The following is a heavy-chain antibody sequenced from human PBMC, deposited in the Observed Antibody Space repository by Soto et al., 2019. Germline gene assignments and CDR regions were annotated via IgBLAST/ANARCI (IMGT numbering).Heavy chain of an antibody. CDR1: GYTFTSYG. CDR3: ARDRLAVAVAYYYYYGMDV. J-gene: IGHJ6*02. CDR2: ISAYNGNT. V-gene: IGHV1-18*01. Sequence: QVQLVQSGAEVKKPGASVKVSCKASGYTFTSYGISWVRQAPGQGLEWMGWISAYNGNTNYAQKLQGRVTMTTDTSTSTAYMELRSVRSDDTAVYYCARDRLAVAVAYYYYYGMDVWGQGTTVTVSS. D-gene: IGHD6-19*01.